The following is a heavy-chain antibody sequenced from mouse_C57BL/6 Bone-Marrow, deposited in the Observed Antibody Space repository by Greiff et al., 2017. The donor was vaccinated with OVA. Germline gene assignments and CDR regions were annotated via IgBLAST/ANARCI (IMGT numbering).Heavy chain of an antibody. V-gene: IGHV3-6*01. D-gene: IGHD3-2*02. CDR3: ANSSGYVGY. J-gene: IGHJ2*01. CDR1: GYSITSGYY. Sequence: EVKLEESGPGLVKPSQSLSLTCSVTGYSITSGYYWNWIRQFPGNKLEWMGYISYDGSNNYNPSLKNRISITRDTSKNQFFLKLNSVTTEDTATYYCANSSGYVGYWGQGTTLTVSS. CDR2: ISYDGSN.